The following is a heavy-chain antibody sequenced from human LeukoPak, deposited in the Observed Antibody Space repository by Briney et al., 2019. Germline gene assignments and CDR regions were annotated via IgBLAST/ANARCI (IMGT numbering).Heavy chain of an antibody. D-gene: IGHD2-2*01. CDR2: IYYSGST. CDR3: ARGWVGYCSSTSCYAFDY. CDR1: GGSISSYY. Sequence: SETLSLTCTVSGGSISSYYWSWIRQPPGKGLEWIGYIYYSGSTNYNPSLKSRDTISVDTSKNQFSLKLSSVTAADTAVYYCARGWVGYCSSTSCYAFDYWGQGTLVTVSS. V-gene: IGHV4-59*08. J-gene: IGHJ4*02.